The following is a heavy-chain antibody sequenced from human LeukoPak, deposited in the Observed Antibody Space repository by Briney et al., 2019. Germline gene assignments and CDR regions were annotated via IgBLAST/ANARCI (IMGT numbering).Heavy chain of an antibody. V-gene: IGHV3-9*01. D-gene: IGHD3-22*01. Sequence: GGSLRLSCAASGFTFDDYAMHWVRQAPGKGLEWVSGISWNSGSIGYADSVKGRFTISRDNAKNSLYLQMNSLRAEDTALYYCAKDTLNYYDSRGSRAFDIWGQGTMVTVSS. CDR2: ISWNSGSI. J-gene: IGHJ3*02. CDR1: GFTFDDYA. CDR3: AKDTLNYYDSRGSRAFDI.